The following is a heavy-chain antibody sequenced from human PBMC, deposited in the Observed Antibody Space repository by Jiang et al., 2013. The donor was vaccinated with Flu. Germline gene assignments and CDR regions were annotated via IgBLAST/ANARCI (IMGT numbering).Heavy chain of an antibody. D-gene: IGHD5-12*01. Sequence: RSLRLSCAASGFTFSSYGMHWVRQAPGKGLEWVAVISYDGSNKYYADSVKGRFTISRDNSKNTLYLQMNSLRAEDTAVYYCAKDLGYSGYDGREYYFDYWGQGTLVTVSS. V-gene: IGHV3-30*18. CDR2: ISYDGSNK. CDR1: GFTFSSYG. J-gene: IGHJ4*02. CDR3: AKDLGYSGYDGREYYFDY.